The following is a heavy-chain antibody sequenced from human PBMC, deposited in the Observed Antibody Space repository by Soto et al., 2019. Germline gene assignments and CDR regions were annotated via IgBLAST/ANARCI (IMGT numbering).Heavy chain of an antibody. V-gene: IGHV3-30-3*01. CDR2: ISYDGSNK. Sequence: GGSLRLSCAASGFTFSSYAMHWVRQAPGKGLEWVAVISYDGSNKYYADSVKGRFTISRDNSKNTLYLQMNSLRAEDTAVYYCAREKPVLEWENSYYFDYWGQGTLVTVSS. D-gene: IGHD3-3*01. CDR3: AREKPVLEWENSYYFDY. J-gene: IGHJ4*02. CDR1: GFTFSSYA.